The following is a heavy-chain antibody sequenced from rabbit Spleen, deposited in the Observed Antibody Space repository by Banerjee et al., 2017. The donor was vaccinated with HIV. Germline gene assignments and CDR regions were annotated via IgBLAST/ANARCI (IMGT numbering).Heavy chain of an antibody. Sequence: QSLEESGGDLVKPGASLTLTCKASGFDFSSNVMSWVRQAPGKGLEWITCINMVTGKSVYASWAKGRFIMSRTSSTKVTLQMTSLTAADTATYFCARDLVAVIGWNFNWWGPGTLVTVS. V-gene: IGHV1S40*01. J-gene: IGHJ4*01. CDR1: GFDFSSNV. CDR2: INMVTGKS. CDR3: ARDLVAVIGWNFNW. D-gene: IGHD1-1*01.